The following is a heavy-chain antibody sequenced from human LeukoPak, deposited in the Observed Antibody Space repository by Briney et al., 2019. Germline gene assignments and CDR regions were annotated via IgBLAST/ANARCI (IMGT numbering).Heavy chain of an antibody. Sequence: GGSLRLSCAASEFTFSSYTINWVRQAPGRGLEWVSSISSTSTYISYADSVKGRFTISRDNAKNSLYLQMNSLRAEDTAVYYCTAKEVGATRPYDFWGQGTLVTVSS. D-gene: IGHD1-26*01. CDR3: TAKEVGATRPYDF. J-gene: IGHJ4*02. V-gene: IGHV3-21*01. CDR1: EFTFSSYT. CDR2: ISSTSTYI.